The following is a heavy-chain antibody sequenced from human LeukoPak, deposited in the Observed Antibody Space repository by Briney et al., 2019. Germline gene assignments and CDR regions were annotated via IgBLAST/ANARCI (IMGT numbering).Heavy chain of an antibody. CDR3: SSSWYDPSYYYYGMDV. D-gene: IGHD6-13*01. J-gene: IGHJ6*02. CDR2: IYYSGST. V-gene: IGHV4-59*12. CDR1: GGSISSYY. Sequence: SETLSLTCTVSGGSISSYYWSWIRQPPGKGLEWIGYIYYSGSTNYNPSLKSRVTISVDTSKNQFSLKLSSVTAADTAVYYCSSSWYDPSYYYYGMDVWGQGTTVTVSS.